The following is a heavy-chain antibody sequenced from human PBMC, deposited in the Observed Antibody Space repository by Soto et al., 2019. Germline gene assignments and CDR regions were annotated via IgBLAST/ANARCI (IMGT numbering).Heavy chain of an antibody. J-gene: IGHJ5*02. Sequence: QVQLQESGPGLVKSSQTLSLTCTVSGASISSGGYYWNWIRQHPGEGLEWIGHIHYRGTTYYSPSLKSRVTMSVDTSKNQFSLKLRSVTAADTAVYYCARVEGLTYGPMESWGQGTLVTVSS. CDR1: GASISSGGYY. V-gene: IGHV4-31*03. CDR2: IHYRGTT. CDR3: ARVEGLTYGPMES. D-gene: IGHD3-10*01.